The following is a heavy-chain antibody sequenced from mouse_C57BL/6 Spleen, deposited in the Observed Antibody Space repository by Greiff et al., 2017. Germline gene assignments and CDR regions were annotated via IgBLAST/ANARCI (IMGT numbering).Heavy chain of an antibody. V-gene: IGHV1-50*01. J-gene: IGHJ4*01. Sequence: QVQLKQPGAELVKPGASVKLSCKASGYTFTSYWMQWVKQRPGQGLEWIGEIDPSDSYTNYNQKFKGKATLTVDTSSSTAYMQLSSLTSEDSAVYYCARYLEGAMDYWGQGTSVTVSS. CDR3: ARYLEGAMDY. CDR1: GYTFTSYW. CDR2: IDPSDSYT.